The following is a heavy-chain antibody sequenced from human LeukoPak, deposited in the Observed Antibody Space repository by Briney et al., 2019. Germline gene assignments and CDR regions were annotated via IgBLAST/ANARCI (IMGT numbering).Heavy chain of an antibody. CDR2: IWYDGSNR. CDR3: ARAKGVSTGYRPTDY. CDR1: GFTFSSYG. D-gene: IGHD3-22*01. Sequence: GRSLRLSCAASGFTFSSYGMHWVRQAPGKGLEWVAVIWYDGSNRYYADPVKGRFTVSRDNSKNTLYLQMNSLRVEDTAVYYCARAKGVSTGYRPTDYWGQGTLVTVSS. J-gene: IGHJ4*02. V-gene: IGHV3-33*08.